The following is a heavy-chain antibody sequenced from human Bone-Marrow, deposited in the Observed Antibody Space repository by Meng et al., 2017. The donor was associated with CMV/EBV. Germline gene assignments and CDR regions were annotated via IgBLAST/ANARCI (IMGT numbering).Heavy chain of an antibody. CDR3: ARDSYYDSSGYYDAYDI. V-gene: IGHV3-74*01. CDR1: GFTFDDYG. D-gene: IGHD3-22*01. J-gene: IGHJ3*02. CDR2: INGDGT. Sequence: GESLKISCAASGFTFDDYGMSWVRQAPGKGLVWVSRINGDGTSYADSVKGRFTISRDNAKNTLYLQMNSLRAEDTAMYYCARDSYYDSSGYYDAYDIWGQGTMVTGSS.